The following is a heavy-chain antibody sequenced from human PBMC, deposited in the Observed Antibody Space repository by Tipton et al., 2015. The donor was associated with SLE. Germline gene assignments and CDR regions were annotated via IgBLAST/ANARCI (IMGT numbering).Heavy chain of an antibody. CDR1: GGSIRSDY. J-gene: IGHJ5*02. V-gene: IGHV4-59*08. Sequence: TLFLTCTVSGGSIRSDYWNWIRRPPGKGLEWIGYINYSGSTNYNPSLKSRVTIAVDTSKNQISLRLISVTAADTGVYYCARRSCTTSSCFGGFDPWGRGTLDTVSS. D-gene: IGHD2-2*01. CDR2: INYSGST. CDR3: ARRSCTTSSCFGGFDP.